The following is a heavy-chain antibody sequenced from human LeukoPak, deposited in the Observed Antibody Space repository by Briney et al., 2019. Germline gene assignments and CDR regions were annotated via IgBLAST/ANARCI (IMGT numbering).Heavy chain of an antibody. CDR2: IIPILGIA. CDR1: GGTFSSYA. CDR3: ASSILNSMIVVVIMALDY. Sequence: ASVKVSCKASGGTFSSYAISWVRQAPGQGLEWMGRIIPILGIANYAQKFQGRVTITADESTSTAYMELSSLRSEDTAVYYCASSILNSMIVVVIMALDYWGQGTLVTVSS. J-gene: IGHJ4*02. V-gene: IGHV1-69*04. D-gene: IGHD3-22*01.